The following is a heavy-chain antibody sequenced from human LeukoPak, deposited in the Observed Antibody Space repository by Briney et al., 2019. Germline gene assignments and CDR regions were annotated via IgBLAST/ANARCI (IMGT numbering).Heavy chain of an antibody. CDR2: IYYSGST. CDR3: ARLHRYCSGGSCYSDAFDI. V-gene: IGHV4-61*01. Sequence: PSETLSLTCTVSGGSVSSGTYYWSWIRQPPGEGLEWIGCIYYSGSTNYNPSLKSRGTISQDTSKKQFSLSLSSVTAADTAVYYCARLHRYCSGGSCYSDAFDIWGHGTMVTASS. D-gene: IGHD2-15*01. CDR1: GGSVSSGTYY. J-gene: IGHJ3*02.